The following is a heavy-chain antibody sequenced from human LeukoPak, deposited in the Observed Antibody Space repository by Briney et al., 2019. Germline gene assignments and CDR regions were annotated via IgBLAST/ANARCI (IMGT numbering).Heavy chain of an antibody. CDR2: INPNSGGT. D-gene: IGHD4-17*01. V-gene: IGHV1-2*02. Sequence: GASVKVSCKVSGYTLTELSMHWVRQAPGQGLEWMGWINPNSGGTNYAQKFQGRVTMTRDTSISTAYMELSRLRSDDTAVYYCARVEGYGDYLYYFDYWGQGTLVTVSS. J-gene: IGHJ4*02. CDR3: ARVEGYGDYLYYFDY. CDR1: GYTLTELS.